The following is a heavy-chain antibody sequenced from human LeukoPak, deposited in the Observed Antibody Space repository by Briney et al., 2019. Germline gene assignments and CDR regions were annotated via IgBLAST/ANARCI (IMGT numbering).Heavy chain of an antibody. V-gene: IGHV4-30-2*01. CDR1: GGSISSRGYY. D-gene: IGHD6-13*01. Sequence: PSETLSLTCTVSGGSISSRGYYWSWIRQPPGKGLEWIGYIYHSGSTYYNPSLKSRVTISVDRSKNQFSLKLSSVTAADTAVYYCARDYAYSSSWFTGGWFDPWGQGTLVTVSS. CDR2: IYHSGST. J-gene: IGHJ5*02. CDR3: ARDYAYSSSWFTGGWFDP.